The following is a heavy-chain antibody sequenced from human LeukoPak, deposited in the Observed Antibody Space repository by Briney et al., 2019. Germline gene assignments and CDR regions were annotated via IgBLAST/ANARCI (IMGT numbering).Heavy chain of an antibody. Sequence: GGSLRLSCAASGFIFSDSAMHWVRQASGEGLEWVGRIRSKAKNYATEYAASVKGRFTISRDDSKNTAYLQMDSLKTEDTAVYYCASAAGTDYRGVYWGQGTLVTVSS. CDR1: GFIFSDSA. V-gene: IGHV3-73*01. CDR3: ASAAGTDYRGVY. CDR2: IRSKAKNYAT. D-gene: IGHD4-11*01. J-gene: IGHJ4*02.